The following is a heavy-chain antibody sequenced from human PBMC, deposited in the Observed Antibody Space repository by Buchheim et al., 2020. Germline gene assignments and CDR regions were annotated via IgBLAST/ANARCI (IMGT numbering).Heavy chain of an antibody. CDR2: ISNDGRNE. CDR3: AKDRSPDGMDV. J-gene: IGHJ6*02. D-gene: IGHD6-13*01. Sequence: QVQLVESGGGVVQPGRSLRLSCAASGFTFSSYGMHWVRQAPGKGLEWVAVISNDGRNEYYADSVEGRFTIVRDNSKNTLYFQINSLRVEDTAVYYCAKDRSPDGMDVWGQGTT. V-gene: IGHV3-30*18. CDR1: GFTFSSYG.